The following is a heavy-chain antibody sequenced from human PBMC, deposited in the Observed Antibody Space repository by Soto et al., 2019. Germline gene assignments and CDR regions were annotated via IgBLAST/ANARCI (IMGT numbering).Heavy chain of an antibody. J-gene: IGHJ6*02. CDR2: ISWDGGST. D-gene: IGHD6-6*01. Sequence: PGGSLRLSCAASGFTFDDYTMHWVRQAPGKGLEWVSLISWDGGSTYYADAVKGRFTISRDNSKNSLYLQMNSLRTEDTALYYCAKDSSSSDFRYYYYGMDVWGQGTTVTVSS. V-gene: IGHV3-43*01. CDR1: GFTFDDYT. CDR3: AKDSSSSDFRYYYYGMDV.